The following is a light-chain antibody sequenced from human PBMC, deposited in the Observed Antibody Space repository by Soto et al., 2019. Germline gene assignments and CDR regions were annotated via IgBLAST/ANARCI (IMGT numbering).Light chain of an antibody. J-gene: IGLJ2*01. Sequence: QSALTQPASVSGSPGQSITTSCTGISGDVGGYNYVSWFQQHPGKAPKVIIYEGSIRPSGVSARFSGSKSGNTASLTISGLQAADEADYYCSSYTSSNTVLFGGGTKLTVL. CDR1: SGDVGGYNY. CDR2: EGS. CDR3: SSYTSSNTVL. V-gene: IGLV2-14*01.